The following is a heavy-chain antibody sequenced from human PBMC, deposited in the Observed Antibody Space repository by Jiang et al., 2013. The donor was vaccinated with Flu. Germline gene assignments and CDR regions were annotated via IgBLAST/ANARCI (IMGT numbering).Heavy chain of an antibody. D-gene: IGHD3-9*01. V-gene: IGHV3-23*04. CDR2: ISEIGDST. Sequence: VQLVESGGDLVQPGGSLRLSCAASGFTFSSYAMSWVRQAPGKGLEWVSGISEIGDSTYYADSVKGRFTSSRDNSKNTLYLQMNSLRAEDTAVYYCGKSKYYDILGWGQGTTVTVSS. CDR1: GFTFSSYA. J-gene: IGHJ6*02. CDR3: GKSKYYDILG.